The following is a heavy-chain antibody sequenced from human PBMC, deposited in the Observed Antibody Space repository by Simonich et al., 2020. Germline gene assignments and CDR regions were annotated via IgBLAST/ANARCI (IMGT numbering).Heavy chain of an antibody. CDR3: ARLPDY. J-gene: IGHJ4*02. CDR2: IYYSGST. CDR1: GGSISSYY. Sequence: QVQLQESGPGLVKPSETLSLTCTVPGGSISSYYWRWIRQPPRKGLEWIGDIYYSGSTNYNPSLKSRVTISVDTSKNQFSLKLSSVTAADTAVNYCARLPDYWGQGTLVTVSS. V-gene: IGHV4-59*08.